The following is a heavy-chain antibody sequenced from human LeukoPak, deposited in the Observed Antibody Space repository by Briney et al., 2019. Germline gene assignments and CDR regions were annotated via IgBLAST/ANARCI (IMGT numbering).Heavy chain of an antibody. D-gene: IGHD2-15*01. Sequence: GRSLRLSCAASGFTFSSYGMHWVRQAPGKGLEWVALISYDGSNTYYADSVKGRFSISRDNSKNTLYLQVNSLRAEDPAVYYCAKGILAVKYGSGGSCYYFDYGGRAPLATVPS. V-gene: IGHV3-30*18. CDR1: GFTFSSYG. CDR3: AKGILAVKYGSGGSCYYFDY. CDR2: ISYDGSNT. J-gene: IGHJ4*02.